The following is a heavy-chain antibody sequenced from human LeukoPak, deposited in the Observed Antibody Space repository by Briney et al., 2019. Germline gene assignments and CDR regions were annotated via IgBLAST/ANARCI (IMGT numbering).Heavy chain of an antibody. CDR3: ARDWRSGYSIDF. CDR1: GFYFCDYG. V-gene: IGHV3-20*04. D-gene: IGHD3-22*01. Sequence: GGSLRLSCTASGFYFCDYGMSWVRQAPGKGLEWVSGITWNAESTSYAQSVKGRFTISRDNSRNSLYLQMNSLEVDDTAFYYCARDWRSGYSIDFWGQGVLVTVSS. CDR2: ITWNAEST. J-gene: IGHJ4*02.